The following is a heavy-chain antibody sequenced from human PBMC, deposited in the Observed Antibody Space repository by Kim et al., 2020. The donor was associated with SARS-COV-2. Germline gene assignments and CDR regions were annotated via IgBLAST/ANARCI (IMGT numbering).Heavy chain of an antibody. J-gene: IGHJ5*02. D-gene: IGHD3-22*01. CDR3: AKEGSSGS. V-gene: IGHV3-23*01. Sequence: STYYADSVKGRFTISRDNSKNTLYLQMNSLRAEDTAVYYCAKEGSSGSWGQGTLVTVSS. CDR2: ST.